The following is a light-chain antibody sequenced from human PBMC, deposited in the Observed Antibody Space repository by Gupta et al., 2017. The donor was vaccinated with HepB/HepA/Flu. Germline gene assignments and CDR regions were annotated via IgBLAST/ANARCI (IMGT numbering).Light chain of an antibody. CDR2: KGS. CDR3: QQENSSPII. Sequence: DIQMTQSPSTLSASVGDRVTITCRANQSISSWLAWYQQKPGKAPKLLIYKGSTLESGVPSRFSGSGSGTEFTLTISSLQPDDFATYYCQQENSSPIIFGRGTKVDIK. V-gene: IGKV1-5*03. CDR1: QSISSW. J-gene: IGKJ4*01.